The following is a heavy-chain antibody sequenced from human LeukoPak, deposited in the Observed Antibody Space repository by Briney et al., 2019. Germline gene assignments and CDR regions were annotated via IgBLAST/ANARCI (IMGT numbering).Heavy chain of an antibody. CDR2: VHYRGSP. CDR3: ARHGSSGWYGDNWFDP. J-gene: IGHJ5*02. Sequence: PSETLSLTCTVSGGSVTTYYWSWIRQFPGKRLEWIGHVHYRGSPDYNPSLTSRVTISVDTSKNQFSLRLTSVTAADTAVYYCARHGSSGWYGDNWFDPWGQGTLVTVSS. CDR1: GGSVTTYY. V-gene: IGHV4-59*02. D-gene: IGHD6-19*01.